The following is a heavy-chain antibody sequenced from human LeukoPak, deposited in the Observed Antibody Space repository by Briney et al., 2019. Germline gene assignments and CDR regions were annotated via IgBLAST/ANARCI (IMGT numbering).Heavy chain of an antibody. CDR3: ARVDYDSSGYHDYFDY. D-gene: IGHD3-22*01. V-gene: IGHV1-2*06. CDR2: INPNSGGT. J-gene: IGHJ4*02. Sequence: GASVKVSCKASGYTFTGYYMHWVRQAPGQGLEWMGRINPNSGGTNYAQKFQGRVTMTRDTSISTAYMELSRLRSDDTAVYYCARVDYDSSGYHDYFDYWGQGTLVTVSS. CDR1: GYTFTGYY.